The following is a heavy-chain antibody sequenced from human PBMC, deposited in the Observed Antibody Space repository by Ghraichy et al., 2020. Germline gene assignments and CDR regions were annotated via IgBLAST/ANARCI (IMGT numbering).Heavy chain of an antibody. Sequence: GGSLRLSCAASGFIFSNYWMSWVRQAPGKGLEWVANIKQDGSEKYYVDSVKGRFTISRDNAKNSLYLQMNSLRAEDTALYYCAKGVRRANYYGMDVWGQGTTVTVSS. J-gene: IGHJ6*02. CDR2: IKQDGSEK. CDR1: GFIFSNYW. CDR3: AKGVRRANYYGMDV. V-gene: IGHV3-7*03.